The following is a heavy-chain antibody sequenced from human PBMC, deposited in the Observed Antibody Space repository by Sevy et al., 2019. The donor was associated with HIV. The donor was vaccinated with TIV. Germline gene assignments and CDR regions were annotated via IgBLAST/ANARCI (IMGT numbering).Heavy chain of an antibody. CDR1: GFTFSSYA. D-gene: IGHD6-19*01. J-gene: IGHJ4*02. CDR3: AKRGNGWYELDY. CDR2: INGSREIT. Sequence: GGSLRLSCAASGFTFSSYAMDWVRQPPGKGLEWVSTINGSREITYNADSLKGRFTISRNHSQNTVFLQRNSLRAEDTAVKYCAKRGNGWYELDYWGRGTLVTVSS. V-gene: IGHV3-23*01.